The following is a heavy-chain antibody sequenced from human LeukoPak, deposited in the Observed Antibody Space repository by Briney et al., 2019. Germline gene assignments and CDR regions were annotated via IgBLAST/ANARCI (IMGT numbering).Heavy chain of an antibody. Sequence: LPGGSLRLSCAASGFTFDDYAMHWVRQAPGKGLEWVSGISWNSGSIGYADSVKGRFTISRDNAKNSPYLQMNSLRAEDTALYYCAKDMGYSSGWQIDYWGQGTLVTVSS. V-gene: IGHV3-9*01. D-gene: IGHD6-19*01. CDR2: ISWNSGSI. CDR3: AKDMGYSSGWQIDY. CDR1: GFTFDDYA. J-gene: IGHJ4*02.